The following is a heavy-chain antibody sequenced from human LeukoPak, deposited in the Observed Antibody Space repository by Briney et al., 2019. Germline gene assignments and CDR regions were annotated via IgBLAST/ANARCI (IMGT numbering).Heavy chain of an antibody. CDR2: IHYSGNT. V-gene: IGHV4-59*02. CDR1: GGSVSGHY. J-gene: IGHJ4*02. D-gene: IGHD6-13*01. Sequence: PSETLSLTCTVSGGSVSGHYWSWIRQPSGQRLEWIGYIHYSGNTNYNPSLKSRFTISVDTSKNQFSLILSSVTTADTAVYYWARTVAAAGQYYFDYWGQGTLVTVSS. CDR3: ARTVAAAGQYYFDY.